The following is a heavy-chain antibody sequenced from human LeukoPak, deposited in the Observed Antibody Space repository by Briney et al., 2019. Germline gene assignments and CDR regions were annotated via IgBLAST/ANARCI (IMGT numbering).Heavy chain of an antibody. J-gene: IGHJ3*01. V-gene: IGHV3-23*01. CDR2: INTGETT. CDR3: AKGAFDV. Sequence: PGGSLRLSCAAFGFNLGRYAMSWVRQAPGRGLEWVSCINTGETTFYADSVKGRFTISRDSSKNNLYLHMTSLRDEDTALYYCAKGAFDVWGQGTVVIVSS. CDR1: GFNLGRYA.